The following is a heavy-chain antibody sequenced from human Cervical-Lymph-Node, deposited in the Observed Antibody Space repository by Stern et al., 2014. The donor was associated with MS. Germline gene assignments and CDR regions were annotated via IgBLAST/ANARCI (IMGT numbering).Heavy chain of an antibody. V-gene: IGHV3-30*18. CDR3: AKGPVWNWYFDL. J-gene: IGHJ2*01. CDR1: GFTFSTYD. CDR2: ISYDGNNK. Sequence: VQLVESGGGVVQPGRSLRLSCAASGFTFSTYDMHWVRQAPGKGLEWVAVISYDGNNKYYADSVKGRFTISRDNSKNTLYLQMNSLRAEDTAVYYCAKGPVWNWYFDLWGRGTLVTVSS. D-gene: IGHD3-16*01.